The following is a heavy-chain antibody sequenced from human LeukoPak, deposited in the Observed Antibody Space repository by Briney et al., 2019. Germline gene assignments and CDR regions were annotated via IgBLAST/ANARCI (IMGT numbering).Heavy chain of an antibody. CDR1: GGSISSSSYY. CDR3: ARTNLGELSLYRT. V-gene: IGHV4-39*07. D-gene: IGHD3-16*02. Sequence: PSETLSLTCTVSGGSISSSSYYWGWIRQPPGKGLEWIGSIYYSGSTYYNPSLKSRVTISVDTSKNQFSLKLSSVTAADTAVYYCARTNLGELSLYRTWGQGTLVTVSS. CDR2: IYYSGST. J-gene: IGHJ5*02.